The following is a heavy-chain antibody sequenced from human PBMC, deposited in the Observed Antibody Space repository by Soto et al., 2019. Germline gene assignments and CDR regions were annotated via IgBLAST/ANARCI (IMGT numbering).Heavy chain of an antibody. Sequence: GASVKVSCKASGYTFSNYGIHWVRQAPGQRLDWMGLINAGNGNTKYSQKFQGRVTLTRDTSAGTAYMELSSLRSEDTAVYYCASCPQNCITSSPCCLFFDDWGQGTLVTVSS. CDR3: ASCPQNCITSSPCCLFFDD. D-gene: IGHD3-10*01. CDR2: INAGNGNT. J-gene: IGHJ4*02. V-gene: IGHV1-3*01. CDR1: GYTFSNYG.